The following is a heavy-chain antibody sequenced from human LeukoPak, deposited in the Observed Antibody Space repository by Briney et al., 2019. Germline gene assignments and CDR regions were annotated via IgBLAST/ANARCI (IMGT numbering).Heavy chain of an antibody. CDR3: ASLSMVRGVPRSDY. Sequence: GASVKVSCKASGYTFTSYDINWVRQATGQGLEWMGWINPNSGGTNYAQKFQGRVTMTRNTSISTAYMELSRLRSDDTAMYYCASLSMVRGVPRSDYWGQGTLVTVSS. J-gene: IGHJ4*02. D-gene: IGHD3-10*01. V-gene: IGHV1-2*02. CDR2: INPNSGGT. CDR1: GYTFTSYD.